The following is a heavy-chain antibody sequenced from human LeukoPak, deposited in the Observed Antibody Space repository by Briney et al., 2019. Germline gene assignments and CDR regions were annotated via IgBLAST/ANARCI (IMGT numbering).Heavy chain of an antibody. CDR3: ARCCGYYTGPTDY. D-gene: IGHD3-3*01. J-gene: IGHJ4*02. CDR2: IYYSGST. Sequence: SQTLSLTCTVSGGSISSGDYYWSWIRQPPGKGLEWFGYIYYSGSTYYNPSLKSRVTISVDTSKNQFSLKLSSVTAADTAVYYCARCCGYYTGPTDYWGQGTLVTVSS. CDR1: GGSISSGDYY. V-gene: IGHV4-30-4*08.